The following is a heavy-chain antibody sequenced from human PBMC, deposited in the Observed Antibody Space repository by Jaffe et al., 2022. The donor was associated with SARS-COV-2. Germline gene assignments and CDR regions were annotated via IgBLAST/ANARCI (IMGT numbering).Heavy chain of an antibody. V-gene: IGHV4-34*01. CDR2: INHSGST. CDR1: PGSFSAHY. Sequence: QVQLQQWGAGLLKPSETLSLTCADYPGSFSAHYWSWIRQPPGQGLEWIGEINHSGSTDYNPSLKSRVTISIDTPKKQISLKLNSVTAADTAVYYCARGGCSRTSCYSGGHHGMDVWGQGTTVTVSS. J-gene: IGHJ6*02. D-gene: IGHD2-2*01. CDR3: ARGGCSRTSCYSGGHHGMDV.